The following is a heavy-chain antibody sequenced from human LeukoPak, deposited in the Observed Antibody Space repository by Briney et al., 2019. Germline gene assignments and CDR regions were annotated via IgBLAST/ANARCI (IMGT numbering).Heavy chain of an antibody. D-gene: IGHD3-3*01. Sequence: GGSLRLSCAASGFTLSSYVMHWVRQAPGKGLEYVSAISSSGDNTYYAKSVKGRFTISRDNSKNTLYLQMGSLRAEDMAVYYCASSVSGVWSGFYHWGQGTLVTVSS. V-gene: IGHV3-64*01. CDR3: ASSVSGVWSGFYH. J-gene: IGHJ4*02. CDR2: ISSSGDNT. CDR1: GFTLSSYV.